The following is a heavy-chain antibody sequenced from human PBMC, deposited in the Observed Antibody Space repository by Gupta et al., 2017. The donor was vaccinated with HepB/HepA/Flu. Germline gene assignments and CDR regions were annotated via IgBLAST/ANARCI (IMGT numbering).Heavy chain of an antibody. V-gene: IGHV3-23*01. CDR1: GFAFYNYA. J-gene: IGHJ4*02. D-gene: IGHD1-7*01. Sequence: EVQLLESGGDLVQPGGSLRLSCATSGFAFYNYALTWVRQSPRKGLEWVSGVSGSGDRTFYADSVKGRFTISRDDVRNTLYLQMNSLSAEDTAMYYCARGHRNNWNYVPHFDNWGRGTLVTVSS. CDR3: ARGHRNNWNYVPHFDN. CDR2: VSGSGDRT.